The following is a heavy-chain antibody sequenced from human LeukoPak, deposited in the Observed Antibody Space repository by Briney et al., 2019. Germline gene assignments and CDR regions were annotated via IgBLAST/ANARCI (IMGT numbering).Heavy chain of an antibody. CDR1: GFTFSTCG. CDR2: ISNTGSTI. Sequence: GGSLRLSCVASGFTFSTCGMNWVRQAPGKGLEWVAYISNTGSTIYYADSVKGRFTISRDNAKNSLYLQINSLRAEDTAAYYCARPVVVAANNDYWGQGTLVTVSS. V-gene: IGHV3-48*04. CDR3: ARPVVVAANNDY. D-gene: IGHD2-21*02. J-gene: IGHJ4*02.